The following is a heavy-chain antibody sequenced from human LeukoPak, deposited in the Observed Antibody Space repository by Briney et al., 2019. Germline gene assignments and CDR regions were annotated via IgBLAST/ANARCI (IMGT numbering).Heavy chain of an antibody. J-gene: IGHJ4*02. CDR1: GFTFSSYS. V-gene: IGHV3-48*04. CDR2: ITSTSGTI. CDR3: ARASSGYTYGQYDY. D-gene: IGHD5-18*01. Sequence: GGSLRLSCAASGFTFSSYSMNWVRQAPGKGLEWVSYITSTSGTIYYADSVKGRFTISRDNAKNSLYLQMNSLRAEDTAVYYCARASSGYTYGQYDYWGQGTLVTVSS.